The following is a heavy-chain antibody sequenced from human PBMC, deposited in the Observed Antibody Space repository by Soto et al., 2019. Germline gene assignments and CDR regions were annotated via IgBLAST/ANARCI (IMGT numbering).Heavy chain of an antibody. Sequence: ASVKVSCKASGGTFSSYTISWVRQAPGQGLEWMGRIIPILGIANYAQKFQGRVTITADKSTSTAYMELSSLRSEDTAVYYCARDPQPGYCSSTSCYQHRRWGQGTLVTVSS. J-gene: IGHJ4*02. D-gene: IGHD2-2*01. V-gene: IGHV1-69*04. CDR1: GGTFSSYT. CDR3: ARDPQPGYCSSTSCYQHRR. CDR2: IIPILGIA.